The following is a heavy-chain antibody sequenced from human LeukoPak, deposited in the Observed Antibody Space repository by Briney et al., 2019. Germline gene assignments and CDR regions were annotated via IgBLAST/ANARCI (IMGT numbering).Heavy chain of an antibody. Sequence: ASVKVSCKASGYTFTNYYMHWVRQAPGQGLEWMGIINPSGGSTSYAQKFQGRVTTTRDTSTSTVYMEVSSLTSEDTAVYYCALGRYIYDYFHYWGQGTLVTVSS. J-gene: IGHJ4*02. CDR1: GYTFTNYY. V-gene: IGHV1-46*01. D-gene: IGHD5-18*01. CDR2: INPSGGST. CDR3: ALGRYIYDYFHY.